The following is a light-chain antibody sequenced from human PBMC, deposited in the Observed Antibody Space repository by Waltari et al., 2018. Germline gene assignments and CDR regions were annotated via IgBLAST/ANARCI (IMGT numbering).Light chain of an antibody. J-gene: IGKJ1*01. Sequence: RVTITCRASQSIGNYLNWYQQKPGKAPQLLIYSASSLQRGVPSRFSGRGSGTEFSLTISGLQPDDFATYYCQESYSSPPSTFGQGTKVDIK. CDR2: SAS. CDR1: QSIGNY. V-gene: IGKV1-39*01. CDR3: QESYSSPPST.